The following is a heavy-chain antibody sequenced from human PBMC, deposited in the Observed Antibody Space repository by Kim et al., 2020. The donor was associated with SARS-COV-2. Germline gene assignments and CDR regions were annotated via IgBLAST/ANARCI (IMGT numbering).Heavy chain of an antibody. Sequence: GGSLRLSCAASGFTFSDYYMSWIRQAPGKGLEWVSYISSSGSTIYYADSVKGRFTISRDNAKNSLYLQMNSLRAEDTAVYYCARDIWAPDTPTEDAFDIWGQGTMVTVSS. CDR1: GFTFSDYY. CDR2: ISSSGSTI. D-gene: IGHD2-15*01. J-gene: IGHJ3*02. V-gene: IGHV3-11*01. CDR3: ARDIWAPDTPTEDAFDI.